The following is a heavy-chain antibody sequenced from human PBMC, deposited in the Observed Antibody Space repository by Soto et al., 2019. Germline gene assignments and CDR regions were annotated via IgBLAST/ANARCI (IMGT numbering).Heavy chain of an antibody. CDR2: ISGSGGST. CDR3: AKDWRMGYCSGGSCYSAFDY. D-gene: IGHD2-15*01. CDR1: GFTFSSYA. V-gene: IGHV3-23*01. J-gene: IGHJ4*02. Sequence: EVQLLESGGGLVQPGGSLRRSCAASGFTFSSYAMSWVRQAPGKGLEWVSDISGSGGSTYYADSVKGRFTISRDNSKNTLHLQMNSLRAEDTAVYYCAKDWRMGYCSGGSCYSAFDYWGQGSLVTVSS.